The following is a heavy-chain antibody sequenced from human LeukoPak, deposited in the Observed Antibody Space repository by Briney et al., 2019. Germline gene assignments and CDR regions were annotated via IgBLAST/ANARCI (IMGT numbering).Heavy chain of an antibody. Sequence: QTGGSLRLSCAASGFTFSSYAMSWVRQAPGKGLEWVSAISGSGGSTYYADSVKGRFTISRDNSKNTLYLQMNSLRAEDTAVYYCAKDGVATTIRFGGFVYYYYMDVWGKGTTVTVSS. D-gene: IGHD5-12*01. V-gene: IGHV3-23*01. CDR2: ISGSGGST. J-gene: IGHJ6*03. CDR1: GFTFSSYA. CDR3: AKDGVATTIRFGGFVYYYYMDV.